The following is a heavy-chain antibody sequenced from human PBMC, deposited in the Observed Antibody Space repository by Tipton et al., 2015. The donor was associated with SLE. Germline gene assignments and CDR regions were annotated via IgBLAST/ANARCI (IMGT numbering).Heavy chain of an antibody. CDR3: AREVGHYYDSSGYDY. CDR1: GGSISSNTYY. V-gene: IGHV4-61*09. J-gene: IGHJ4*02. CDR2: IYTSEST. Sequence: TLSLTCTVSGGSISSNTYYWSWIRQPAGKGLEWIGYIYTSESTNYNPSLKSRVTISVDTSKNQFSLKLSSVTAADTAVYYCAREVGHYYDSSGYDYWGQGTLVTVSP. D-gene: IGHD3-22*01.